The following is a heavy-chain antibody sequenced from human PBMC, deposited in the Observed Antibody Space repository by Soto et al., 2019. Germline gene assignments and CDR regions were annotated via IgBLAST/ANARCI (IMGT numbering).Heavy chain of an antibody. D-gene: IGHD5-18*01. V-gene: IGHV4-59*01. Sequence: LSSAWSVAGNACRCWCWRCIRKSPEKGLEWIGYFYHSGNSNYNTSLKSRVTISVDTSKNPLSLSLRSVTAADTAVYFCARISSVDPYGYVNGGLDVWGQGTTVTVSS. CDR2: FYHSGNS. CDR1: GNACRCWC. J-gene: IGHJ6*02. CDR3: ARISSVDPYGYVNGGLDV.